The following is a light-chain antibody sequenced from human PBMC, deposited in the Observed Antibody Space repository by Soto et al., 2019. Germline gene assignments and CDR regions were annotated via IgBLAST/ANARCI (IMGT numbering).Light chain of an antibody. CDR1: SGHSSYA. J-gene: IGLJ3*02. V-gene: IGLV4-69*01. CDR3: QTWGTGDWV. CDR2: LNSDGSH. Sequence: QPVLTQSPSASASLGASVKLTCTLSSGHSSYAIAWHQQQPEKGPRYLMKLNSDGSHSKGDGIPDRFSGSSSGAERYLTISSLQSEDEADYYCQTWGTGDWVFGGGTKATVL.